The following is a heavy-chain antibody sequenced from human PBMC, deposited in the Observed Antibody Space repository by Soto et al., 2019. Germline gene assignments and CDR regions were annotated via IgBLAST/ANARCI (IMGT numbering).Heavy chain of an antibody. CDR1: GGSISSGEYY. CDR2: IYYSGNT. D-gene: IGHD6-19*01. Sequence: PSETLSLTCTVSGGSISSGEYYWSWIRQPPGKGLEWIGYIYYSGNTYYNPSLKSRVTISVDTSKNRFSLKLNSVTAADTAVYYCARDTNGWSYFDYWGQGTLVTVSS. CDR3: ARDTNGWSYFDY. V-gene: IGHV4-30-4*01. J-gene: IGHJ4*02.